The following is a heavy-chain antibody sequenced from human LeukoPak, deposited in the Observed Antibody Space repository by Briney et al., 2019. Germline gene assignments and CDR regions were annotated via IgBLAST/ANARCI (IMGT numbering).Heavy chain of an antibody. D-gene: IGHD5-18*01. CDR2: IDPSDSYT. J-gene: IGHJ4*02. V-gene: IGHV5-10-1*01. CDR3: ARVPRGYSYNYFDY. CDR1: GYSFTNYW. Sequence: PGESLKISCKGSGYSFTNYWISWVRQMPGKGLEWMGRIDPSDSYTNYSPSFQGHVTISADKSISTAYLQWSSLKASDTAMYYCARVPRGYSYNYFDYWGQGTLVTVSS.